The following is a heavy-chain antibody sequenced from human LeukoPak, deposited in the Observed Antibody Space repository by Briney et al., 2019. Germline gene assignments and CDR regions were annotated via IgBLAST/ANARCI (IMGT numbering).Heavy chain of an antibody. D-gene: IGHD4-17*01. CDR3: ARPLTVTTTECGY. J-gene: IGHJ4*02. Sequence: GGSLRLSCAASGFTFSSYAMSWVRQAPGKGLEWVAVIWYDGSNKYYADSVKGRFTISRDNSKNTLYLQMNSLRAEDTAVYYCARPLTVTTTECGYWGQGTLVTVSS. V-gene: IGHV3-33*08. CDR1: GFTFSSYA. CDR2: IWYDGSNK.